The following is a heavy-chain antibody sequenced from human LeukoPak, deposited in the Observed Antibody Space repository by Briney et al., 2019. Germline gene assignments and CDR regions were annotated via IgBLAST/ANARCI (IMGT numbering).Heavy chain of an antibody. CDR1: GFTVSNYA. D-gene: IGHD5-24*01. V-gene: IGHV3-23*01. Sequence: GGSLRLSCAASGFTVSNYAMSWVRHAPGQGLELDSSIRGSGGSTYYADSVKGQFTTSRDNSKNTLYLQMNSLRAEDTAVYYCAKTTGEPYKGSFDYWGQGTLVTVSS. CDR3: AKTTGEPYKGSFDY. J-gene: IGHJ4*02. CDR2: IRGSGGST.